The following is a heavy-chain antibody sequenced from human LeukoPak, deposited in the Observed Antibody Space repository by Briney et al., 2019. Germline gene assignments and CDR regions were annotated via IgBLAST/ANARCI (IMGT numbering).Heavy chain of an antibody. V-gene: IGHV4-34*01. D-gene: IGHD3-10*01. J-gene: IGHJ6*02. CDR2: INHSGST. Sequence: SETLSLTCAVYGGSFSGYYWSWIRQPPGKGLEWIGEINHSGSTNYNPSLKSRVTISVDTSRNQFSLKLSSVTAADTAVYYCARGVTMVRGVIIYYHYGMDVWGQGTTVTVSS. CDR1: GGSFSGYY. CDR3: ARGVTMVRGVIIYYHYGMDV.